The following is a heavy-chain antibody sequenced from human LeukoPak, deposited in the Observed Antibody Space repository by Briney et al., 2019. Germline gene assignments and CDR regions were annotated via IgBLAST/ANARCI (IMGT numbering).Heavy chain of an antibody. CDR2: INPSGGST. Sequence: GASVKVSCKASGYTFTSYYMHWVRQAPGQGLEWMGIINPSGGSTSYAQKFQGRVTMTRDTSISTAYMELSRLRSDDTAVYYCARESSSLPADVWGKGTTVTVSS. CDR1: GYTFTSYY. CDR3: ARESSSLPADV. J-gene: IGHJ6*04. D-gene: IGHD6-13*01. V-gene: IGHV1-46*01.